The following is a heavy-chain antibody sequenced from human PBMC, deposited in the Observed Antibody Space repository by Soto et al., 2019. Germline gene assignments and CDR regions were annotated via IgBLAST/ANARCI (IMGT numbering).Heavy chain of an antibody. Sequence: SVKVSCKASGGTFSSYAISWVRQAPGQGLEWMGGIIPIFGTANYAQKFQGRVTITADESTSTAYMELSSLRSEDTAVYYCAIAREVVRGFIIDYYYYGMDVWGQGTTVPVSS. CDR1: GGTFSSYA. CDR2: IIPIFGTA. J-gene: IGHJ6*02. V-gene: IGHV1-69*13. D-gene: IGHD3-10*01. CDR3: AIAREVVRGFIIDYYYYGMDV.